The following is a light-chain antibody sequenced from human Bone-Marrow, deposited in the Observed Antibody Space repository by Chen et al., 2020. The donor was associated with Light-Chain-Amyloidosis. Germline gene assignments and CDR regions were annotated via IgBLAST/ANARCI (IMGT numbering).Light chain of an antibody. J-gene: IGKJ1*01. Sequence: DIQMTQSPSSLSASVGDRVTITCRASETITNWVAWYQQKPGKAPKLLIYDASTLHSGVPSRFSASGSGTEFTLTITSLQPDDFATYYCQQYNSYLATFGQGTKV. CDR1: ETITNW. V-gene: IGKV1-5*01. CDR2: DAS. CDR3: QQYNSYLAT.